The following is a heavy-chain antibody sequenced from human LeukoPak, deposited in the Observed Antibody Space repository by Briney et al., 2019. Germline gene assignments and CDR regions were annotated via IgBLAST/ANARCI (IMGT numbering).Heavy chain of an antibody. CDR1: GGTFSSYA. D-gene: IGHD2-2*01. CDR2: IIPIFGTA. V-gene: IGHV1-69*06. Sequence: SVKVSCKASGGTFSSYAISWVRQAPGQGLEWMGGIIPIFGTANYAQKFQGRVTITADKSTSTAYMELSSLRSEDTAVYYCARGRYCSSTSCYLDYWGQGTLVTVSS. J-gene: IGHJ4*02. CDR3: ARGRYCSSTSCYLDY.